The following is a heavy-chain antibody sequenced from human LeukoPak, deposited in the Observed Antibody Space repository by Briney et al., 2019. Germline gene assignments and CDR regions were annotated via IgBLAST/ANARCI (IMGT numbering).Heavy chain of an antibody. J-gene: IGHJ4*02. CDR1: GYTFTSYG. V-gene: IGHV1-18*04. CDR3: ARDRGMVRGLNFNY. D-gene: IGHD3-10*01. CDR2: ISAYNGNT. Sequence: GASVKVSCKASGYTFTSYGISWVRQAPGQGLEWMGWISAYNGNTTYAQKLQGRVTMTTDTSTSTDYMELRSLRSDDTAVYYCARDRGMVRGLNFNYWGQGTLVTVSS.